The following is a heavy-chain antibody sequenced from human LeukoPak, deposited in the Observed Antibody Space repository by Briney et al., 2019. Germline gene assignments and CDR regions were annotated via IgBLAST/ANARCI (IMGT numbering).Heavy chain of an antibody. J-gene: IGHJ4*02. CDR3: ARQNDFRLDY. V-gene: IGHV5-51*01. D-gene: IGHD3-3*01. CDR2: MYPGDSDT. CDR1: GYSFTSYW. Sequence: GESLKISCKASGYSFTSYWIGWVRQMPGKGLEWMGIMYPGDSDTRYSPSFQGQVTISADKSISTAYLQWSSLKASDTAIYYCARQNDFRLDYWGQGTLVTVSS.